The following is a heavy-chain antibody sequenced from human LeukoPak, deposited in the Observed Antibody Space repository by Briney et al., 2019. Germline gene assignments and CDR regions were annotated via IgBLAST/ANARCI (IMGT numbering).Heavy chain of an antibody. J-gene: IGHJ6*02. CDR3: ARVLLGQGVASGMDV. Sequence: SVKVSCKASGGTFSSYAISWVRQAPGQGLEWMGGIIPIFGTANYAQKFQGRVTITADESTSTAYMELSSLRSGDTAVYYCARVLLGQGVASGMDVWGQGTTVTVSS. D-gene: IGHD2-21*01. CDR1: GGTFSSYA. CDR2: IIPIFGTA. V-gene: IGHV1-69*13.